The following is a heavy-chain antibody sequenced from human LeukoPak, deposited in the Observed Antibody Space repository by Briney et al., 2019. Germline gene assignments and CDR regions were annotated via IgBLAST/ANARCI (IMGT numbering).Heavy chain of an antibody. V-gene: IGHV4-59*01. CDR1: GGSISSYY. CDR3: ARVFIAAAGTVFQH. J-gene: IGHJ1*01. Sequence: SETLSLTCTVSGGSISSYYWSWIRQPPGKGLEGIGYIYYSGSTNYNPSLKSRVTISVDTSKNQFSLKLSSVTAADTAVYYCARVFIAAAGTVFQHWGQGTLVTVSS. D-gene: IGHD6-13*01. CDR2: IYYSGST.